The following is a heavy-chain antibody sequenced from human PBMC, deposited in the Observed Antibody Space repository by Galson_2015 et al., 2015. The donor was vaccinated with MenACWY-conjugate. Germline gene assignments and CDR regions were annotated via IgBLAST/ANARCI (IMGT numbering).Heavy chain of an antibody. J-gene: IGHJ4*02. V-gene: IGHV3-48*02. Sequence: PLPPSSAASGFLFSSYRMNWVRQAPGKGLDWVANINDNSGAKYYADSVKGRFTISRDNAKNSLYLQMNSLRDGDTAVYFCARDFRYSSDYWGQGTLVTVSS. CDR3: ARDFRYSSDY. CDR2: INDNSGAK. CDR1: GFLFSSYR. D-gene: IGHD6-13*01.